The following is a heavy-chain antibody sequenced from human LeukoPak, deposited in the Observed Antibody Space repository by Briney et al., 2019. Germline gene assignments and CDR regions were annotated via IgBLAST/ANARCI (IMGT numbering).Heavy chain of an antibody. Sequence: ASVKVSCKASGYTFTDYYLHWLRQAPGQGLEWMGWISAYNGNTNYAQKLQGRVTMTTDTSTSTAYMELRSLRSDDTAVYYCARSSDSSGYPFYFDYWGQGTLVTVSS. J-gene: IGHJ4*02. CDR2: ISAYNGNT. D-gene: IGHD3-22*01. V-gene: IGHV1-18*04. CDR1: GYTFTDYY. CDR3: ARSSDSSGYPFYFDY.